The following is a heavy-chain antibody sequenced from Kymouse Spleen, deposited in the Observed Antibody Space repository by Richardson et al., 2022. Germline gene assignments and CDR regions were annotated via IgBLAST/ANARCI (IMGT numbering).Heavy chain of an antibody. CDR3: AREDGGAYYYYYYGMDV. Sequence: EVQLVESGGGLVKPGGSLRLSCAASGFTFSSYSMNWVRQAPGKGLEWVSSISSSSSYIYYADSVKGRFTISRDNAKNSLYLQMNSLRAEDTAVYYCAREDGGAYYYYYYGMDVWGQGTTVTVSS. V-gene: IGHV3-21*03. J-gene: IGHJ6*02. CDR2: ISSSSSYI. CDR1: GFTFSSYS. D-gene: IGHD3-16*02.